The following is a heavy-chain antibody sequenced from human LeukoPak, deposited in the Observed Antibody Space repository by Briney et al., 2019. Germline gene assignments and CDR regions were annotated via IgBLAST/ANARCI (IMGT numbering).Heavy chain of an antibody. Sequence: GGSLRLSCAASGFTFSSCWMSWVRQAPGKGLEWVANIIQDGSEKYYVDSVKGRFTISRDNAKNSLYLQMNSLRAEDTAVYYCARIRELRSWNAFDIWGQGTMVTVSS. J-gene: IGHJ3*02. CDR3: ARIRELRSWNAFDI. CDR1: GFTFSSCW. CDR2: IIQDGSEK. V-gene: IGHV3-7*01. D-gene: IGHD1-26*01.